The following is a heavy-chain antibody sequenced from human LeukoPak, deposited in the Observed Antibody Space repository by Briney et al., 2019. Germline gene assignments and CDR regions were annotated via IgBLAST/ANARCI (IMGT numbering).Heavy chain of an antibody. V-gene: IGHV3-23*01. CDR1: GFTFSSYS. J-gene: IGHJ5*02. CDR3: AKVTSPYYDFWSGYYTGKGNWFDP. D-gene: IGHD3-3*01. CDR2: ISGSGGST. Sequence: GGSLRLSCAASGFTFSSYSMNWVRQAPGKGLEWVSAISGSGGSTYYADSVKGRFTISRDNSKNTLYLQMNSLRAEDTAVYYCAKVTSPYYDFWSGYYTGKGNWFDPWGQGTLVTVSS.